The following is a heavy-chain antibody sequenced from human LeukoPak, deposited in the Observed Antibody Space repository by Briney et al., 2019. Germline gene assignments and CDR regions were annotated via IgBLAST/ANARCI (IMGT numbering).Heavy chain of an antibody. Sequence: SETLSLTCTVSGVSISNYYWSWIRQPPGKGLEWIGYIFSSGSTNYNPSLKSRVTISVDTSKNQFSLSLSSVTTADTAVYFCARFAYCGGHCWYYFDYWGQGTLVTVSS. CDR3: ARFAYCGGHCWYYFDY. CDR1: GVSISNYY. J-gene: IGHJ4*02. V-gene: IGHV4-59*01. D-gene: IGHD2-21*02. CDR2: IFSSGST.